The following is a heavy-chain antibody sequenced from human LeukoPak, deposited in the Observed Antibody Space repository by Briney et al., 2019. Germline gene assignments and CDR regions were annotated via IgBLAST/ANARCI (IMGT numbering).Heavy chain of an antibody. V-gene: IGHV4-59*01. Sequence: PSETLSLTCTVSGGSISSYYWSWIRQPPGEGLEWIGYIYYSGSTNYNPSLKSRVTISVDTSKNQFSLKLSSVTAADTAVCYCARGRDGDYGLYYYGMDVWGQGTTVTVSS. CDR3: ARGRDGDYGLYYYGMDV. CDR1: GGSISSYY. CDR2: IYYSGST. J-gene: IGHJ6*02. D-gene: IGHD4-17*01.